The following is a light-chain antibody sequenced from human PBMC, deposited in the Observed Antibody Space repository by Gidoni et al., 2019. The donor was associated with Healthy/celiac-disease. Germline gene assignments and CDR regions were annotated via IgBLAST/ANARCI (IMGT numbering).Light chain of an antibody. V-gene: IGLV1-47*01. Sequence: QSVLTQPPSASGTPGQRVTISCSGSSSNIGSNYVYWYQQLPGTAPKLLIYRNNQRPSGVPDRFSGSKSGTSASLAISGLRSADEADYYCAAWDDSLSVPYVFGTGTKVTVL. J-gene: IGLJ1*01. CDR3: AAWDDSLSVPYV. CDR1: SSNIGSNY. CDR2: RNN.